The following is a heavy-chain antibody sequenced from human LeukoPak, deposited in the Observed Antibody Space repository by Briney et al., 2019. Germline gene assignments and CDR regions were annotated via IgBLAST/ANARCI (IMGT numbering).Heavy chain of an antibody. J-gene: IGHJ4*02. V-gene: IGHV3-23*01. Sequence: PGGSLRLSCAASGFTFINYDMSWVRQAPGKGLEWVSAIGYSGGSTYYADSVKGRFTISRDNSKNTVHLQMNSLRAEDTAMYYCARRAGDYSHPYDYWGQGTLVTVSS. CDR2: IGYSGGST. D-gene: IGHD3-22*01. CDR3: ARRAGDYSHPYDY. CDR1: GFTFINYD.